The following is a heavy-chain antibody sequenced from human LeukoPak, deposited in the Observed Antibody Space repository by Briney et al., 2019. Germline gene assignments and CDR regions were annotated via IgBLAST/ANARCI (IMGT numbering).Heavy chain of an antibody. V-gene: IGHV3-7*01. CDR3: ARDWGSTGYDLYDS. Sequence: GGSLRLSYAASGFIFSNYWMTWVRQAPGKGLEWVAHIRQDGSEGHYVDSVKDRFTISRDNAKNSLDLQMDSLRAEDTAVYHCARDWGSTGYDLYDSWGQGTLVTVSS. CDR2: IRQDGSEG. J-gene: IGHJ4*02. D-gene: IGHD5-12*01. CDR1: GFIFSNYW.